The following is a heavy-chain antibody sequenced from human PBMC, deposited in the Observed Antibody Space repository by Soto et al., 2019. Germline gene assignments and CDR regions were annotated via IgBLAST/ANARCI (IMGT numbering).Heavy chain of an antibody. D-gene: IGHD2-2*01. CDR1: GYTLTELS. Sequence: ASVKVSCKVSGYTLTELSMHWLRQAPGKGLEWMGGFDPEDGETIYAQKFQGRVTMTEDTSTDTAYMELSSLRSEDTAVYYCATGECSSTSCVNFDYWGQGTLVTVSS. V-gene: IGHV1-24*01. CDR3: ATGECSSTSCVNFDY. CDR2: FDPEDGET. J-gene: IGHJ4*02.